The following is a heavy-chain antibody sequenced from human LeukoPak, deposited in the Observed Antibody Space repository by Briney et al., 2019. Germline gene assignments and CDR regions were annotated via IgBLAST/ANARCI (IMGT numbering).Heavy chain of an antibody. CDR2: IWYDGSNK. CDR3: ARIGSETYHDAFDL. D-gene: IGHD3-10*01. CDR1: GFTFSSYG. V-gene: IGHV3-33*01. J-gene: IGHJ3*01. Sequence: PGGSLRLSCAASGFTFSSYGMHWVRQAPGKGLEWVAVIWYDGSNKYYADSVKGRFTITRDNSKNTLYLQMNSLGAEDTAMYYCARIGSETYHDAFDLWGQGTMVTVFS.